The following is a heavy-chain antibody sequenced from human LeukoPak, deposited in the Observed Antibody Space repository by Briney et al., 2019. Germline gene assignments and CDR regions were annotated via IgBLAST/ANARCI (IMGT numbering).Heavy chain of an antibody. CDR2: INPNSGGT. J-gene: IGHJ4*02. D-gene: IGHD6-19*01. V-gene: IGHV1-2*02. Sequence: GASVKVSCKASGYTFTGYYMHWVRQAPGQGLEWMGWINPNSGGTNYAQKLQGRVTMTTDTSTSTAYMELRSLRSDDTAVYYCARDVQASAILNLIAVAEGCYFDYWGQGTLVTVSS. CDR3: ARDVQASAILNLIAVAEGCYFDY. CDR1: GYTFTGYY.